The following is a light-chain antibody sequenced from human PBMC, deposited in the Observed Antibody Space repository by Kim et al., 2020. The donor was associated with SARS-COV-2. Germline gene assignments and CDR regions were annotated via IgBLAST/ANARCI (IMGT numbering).Light chain of an antibody. CDR3: LQGTHWPWT. J-gene: IGKJ1*01. CDR1: QSLVDSDGSTY. CDR2: KVS. V-gene: IGKV2-30*01. Sequence: DVMMTQSPLSLPVTLGQPASISCRSSQSLVDSDGSTYLSWFHQRPGQSPRRLLYKVSNRDSGVTDRFSGSGSGSDFTLKISRVEAEDVGIYYCLQGTHWPWTFGQGTKVDIK.